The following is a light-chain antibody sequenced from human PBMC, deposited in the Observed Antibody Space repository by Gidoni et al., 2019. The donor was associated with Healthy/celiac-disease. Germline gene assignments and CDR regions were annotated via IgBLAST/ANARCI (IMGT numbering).Light chain of an antibody. CDR2: EVS. J-gene: IGLJ2*01. V-gene: IGLV2-14*01. Sequence: QSALTQPASVSGSPGPSITISCTGTSSDVGGYHYVSWYQQHPGKAPKLMIYEVSNQPSGVSNRFSGSKSGNTASLTISGLQSEDEADYYCSSYTSSSTLVVFGGGTKLTVL. CDR1: SSDVGGYHY. CDR3: SSYTSSSTLVV.